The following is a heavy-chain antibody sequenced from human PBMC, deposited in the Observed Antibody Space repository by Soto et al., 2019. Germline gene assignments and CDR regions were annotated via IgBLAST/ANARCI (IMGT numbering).Heavy chain of an antibody. D-gene: IGHD2-2*01. Sequence: ASVKVSCKVSGYTLTELSMHWVRQAPGQGLGWMGGFDPEDGETIYAQKFQGRVTMTEDTSTDTAYMELSSLRSEDTAVYYCAIKMPAIYYFGSWGQGTQVTVSS. J-gene: IGHJ4*02. CDR3: AIKMPAIYYFGS. CDR1: GYTLTELS. V-gene: IGHV1-24*01. CDR2: FDPEDGET.